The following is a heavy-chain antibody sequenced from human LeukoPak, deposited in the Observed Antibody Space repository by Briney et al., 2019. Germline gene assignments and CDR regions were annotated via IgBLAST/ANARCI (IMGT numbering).Heavy chain of an antibody. CDR2: IREDGGDI. V-gene: IGHV3-7*01. D-gene: IGHD1-26*01. CDR3: VRDRGSGSSQTHEFFEH. Sequence: GGSLRLSCAASGFTFTNYWMSWVRQAPGKGLEWVAMIREDGGDIYYVDSVKGRFTISRDNTKNSLYLQMNSLRAEDTAMYYCVRDRGSGSSQTHEFFEHWGQGTLVTVSS. CDR1: GFTFTNYW. J-gene: IGHJ1*01.